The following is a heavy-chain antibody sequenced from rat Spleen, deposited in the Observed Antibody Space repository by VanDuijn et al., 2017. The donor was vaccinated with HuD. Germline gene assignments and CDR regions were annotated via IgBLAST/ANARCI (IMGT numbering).Heavy chain of an antibody. CDR3: TRGGYFRY. CDR1: GFTFSTFA. CDR2: ISPSGGNT. Sequence: EVQLVESGGGLVQPGGSLKLSCTASGFTFSTFAMAWVRQAPTKGLEWVASISPSGGNTYYRDSVKGRFTISRDNAKSTLYLQMDSLRSEDTATYCCTRGGYFRYWGQGVMVTVSS. D-gene: IGHD2-5*01. J-gene: IGHJ2*01. V-gene: IGHV5-25*01.